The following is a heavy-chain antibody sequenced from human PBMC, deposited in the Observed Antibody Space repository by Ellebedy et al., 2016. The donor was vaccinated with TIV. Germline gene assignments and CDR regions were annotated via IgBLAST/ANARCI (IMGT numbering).Heavy chain of an antibody. CDR1: GGSFSGYY. Sequence: SETLSLTCAVYGGSFSGYYWSWIRQPPGKGLEWIGYIYYSGSTYYNPSLKSRVTISVDTSKNQFSLKVSSVTAADTAVYYCAGQYSGSYVYFDYWGQGTLVTVSS. V-gene: IGHV4-59*08. CDR3: AGQYSGSYVYFDY. J-gene: IGHJ4*02. D-gene: IGHD1-26*01. CDR2: IYYSGST.